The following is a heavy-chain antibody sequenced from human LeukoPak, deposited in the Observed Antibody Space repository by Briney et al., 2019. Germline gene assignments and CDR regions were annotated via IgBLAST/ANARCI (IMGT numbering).Heavy chain of an antibody. V-gene: IGHV3-11*01. J-gene: IGHJ5*02. Sequence: LECVAYISTGTTTYSAASVKCRFTISRHNSKCSLYLQMNSLRAEDSALYYCARGRTTADLWGQGTLVTVSS. CDR3: ARGRTTADL. CDR2: ISTGTTT. D-gene: IGHD4-17*01.